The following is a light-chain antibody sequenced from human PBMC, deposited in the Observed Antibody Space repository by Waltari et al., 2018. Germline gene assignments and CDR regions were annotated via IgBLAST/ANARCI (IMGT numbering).Light chain of an antibody. J-gene: IGKJ2*01. CDR3: QQRSSWTPHT. CDR2: DAS. Sequence: EIVLTQSPATLSLSPGETAPLSCRASQSVGTYLAWYQQKPGQAPRLLIYDASNRATGIPDRFRGSGSGTDFTLTIDSLEPEDFALYYCQQRSSWTPHTFGQGARLEIK. V-gene: IGKV3-11*01. CDR1: QSVGTY.